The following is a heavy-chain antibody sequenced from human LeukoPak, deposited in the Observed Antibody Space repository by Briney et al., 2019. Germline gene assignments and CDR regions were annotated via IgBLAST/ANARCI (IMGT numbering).Heavy chain of an antibody. CDR1: GFTFSRYN. J-gene: IGHJ4*01. D-gene: IGHD6-6*01. CDR3: ARSYSSSRGTFDY. CDR2: IDGSGSTV. Sequence: GGSLRLSCAASGFTFSRYNMNCSRQAPGKGLEWVSYIDGSGSTVYYADSVRGRFTISRDNAKNSLYLQMNSLRDEDGAVYYCARSYSSSRGTFDYWGQEPWSPSPQ. V-gene: IGHV3-48*02.